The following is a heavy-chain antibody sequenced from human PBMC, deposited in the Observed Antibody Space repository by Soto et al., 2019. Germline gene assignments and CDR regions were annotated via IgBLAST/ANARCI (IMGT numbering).Heavy chain of an antibody. CDR2: IIPIFGTA. D-gene: IGHD2-2*01. CDR3: ARYCSSTSCPYYYYYGMDV. V-gene: IGHV1-69*01. Sequence: QVQLVQSGAEVKKPGSSVKVSCKASGGTFSSYAISWVRQAPGQGLEWMGGIIPIFGTANYAQKFQGRVTITADESTSTDYMELSSLRSEDTAVYYCARYCSSTSCPYYYYYGMDVWGQGTTVTVSS. CDR1: GGTFSSYA. J-gene: IGHJ6*02.